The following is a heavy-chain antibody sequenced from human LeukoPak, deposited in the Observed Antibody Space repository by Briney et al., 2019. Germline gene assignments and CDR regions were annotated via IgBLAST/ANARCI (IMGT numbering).Heavy chain of an antibody. V-gene: IGHV1-2*06. J-gene: IGHJ4*02. D-gene: IGHD6-13*01. Sequence: ASVKVSCKASGYTFTGYYMHWVRQAPGQGLEWMGQINPNSGGTNYAQKFQGRVTMTRDTSISTAYMELSRLRSDDKAVYYCARGGNRYSTFDYWGQGTLVTVSS. CDR3: ARGGNRYSTFDY. CDR1: GYTFTGYY. CDR2: INPNSGGT.